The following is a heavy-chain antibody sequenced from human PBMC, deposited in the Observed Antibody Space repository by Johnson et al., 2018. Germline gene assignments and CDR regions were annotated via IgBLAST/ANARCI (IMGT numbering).Heavy chain of an antibody. D-gene: IGHD4-17*01. CDR2: INSDGSST. CDR3: ARDRSYGVAFDV. CDR1: GITFSSNW. V-gene: IGHV3-74*01. J-gene: IGHJ3*01. Sequence: VQLQESGGGLVQPGGPLRLSCAASGITFSSNWMHWVRQAPGKGLVWVSRINSDGSSTSYADSVKGRFTISRDNAKKTLYLQMTSLRAEDTAVYYCARDRSYGVAFDVWGQGTMVTVSS.